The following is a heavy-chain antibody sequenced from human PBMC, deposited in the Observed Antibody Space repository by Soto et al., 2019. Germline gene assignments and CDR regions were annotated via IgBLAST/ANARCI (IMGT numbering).Heavy chain of an antibody. Sequence: ASVKVSCKASGYTFTSYGISWVRQSPGQGLEWMGWISAYNGYTNYAQKLQGRVTMTTDTSTSTSYMELMSLRSDVMSVYYCARDGGGSYYRRWFDPWGQGTLVTVSS. J-gene: IGHJ5*02. V-gene: IGHV1-18*03. D-gene: IGHD1-26*01. CDR2: ISAYNGYT. CDR3: ARDGGGSYYRRWFDP. CDR1: GYTFTSYG.